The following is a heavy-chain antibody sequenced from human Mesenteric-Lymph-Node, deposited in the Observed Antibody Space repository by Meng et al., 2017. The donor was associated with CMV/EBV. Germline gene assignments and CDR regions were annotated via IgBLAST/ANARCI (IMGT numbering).Heavy chain of an antibody. CDR2: ISSSSSYV. D-gene: IGHD2-2*02. CDR3: ARGLGYCSSTSCYTRWFDP. V-gene: IGHV3-21*01. J-gene: IGHJ5*02. Sequence: GESLKISCAASGFIFDDSGMKWVRQAPGKGLEWVSSISSSSSYVYYADSLKGRFTISRDNAKNSLYLQMNSLRAEDTAVYYCARGLGYCSSTSCYTRWFDPWGQGTLVTVSS. CDR1: GFIFDDSG.